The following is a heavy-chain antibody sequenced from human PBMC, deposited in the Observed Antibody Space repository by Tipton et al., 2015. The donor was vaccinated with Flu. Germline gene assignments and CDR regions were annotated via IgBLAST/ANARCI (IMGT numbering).Heavy chain of an antibody. CDR2: ISSSSTNI. V-gene: IGHV3-11*01. CDR1: GFSFSDFS. J-gene: IGHJ6*02. CDR3: ARGAFYYGMDV. Sequence: SLRLSCAGSGFSFSDFSMSWIRQAPGKGLEYISYISSSSTNINYADSVKGRSTVSRDNAENSLYLQLNSLRAEDTAVYFCARGAFYYGMDVWGPGTTVLVSS.